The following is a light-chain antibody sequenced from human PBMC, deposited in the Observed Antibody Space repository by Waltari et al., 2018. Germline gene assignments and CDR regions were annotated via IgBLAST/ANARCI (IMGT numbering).Light chain of an antibody. CDR1: QTISNY. V-gene: IGKV1-39*01. CDR2: AAS. Sequence: DIQMTQSPSSLSASIGDRVFITCRASQTISNYLHWYQHKPGKAPKLLLYAASSLQSGVPSRFSGAESGTDFTLTISSLQPEDFATYYCQQTYTMPITFGQGTRLEIK. CDR3: QQTYTMPIT. J-gene: IGKJ5*01.